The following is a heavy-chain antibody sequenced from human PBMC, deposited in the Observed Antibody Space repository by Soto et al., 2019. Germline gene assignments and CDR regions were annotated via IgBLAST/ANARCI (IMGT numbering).Heavy chain of an antibody. Sequence: EVQLLESGGGLVQPGGSLRLSCAASGFTFSSYAMSWVRQAPGKGLEWVSAISGSGGSTYYADSVKGRFTISRDNSKNTRYLQMNSLRAEDTAVDYCAKAVLRLYYYYYMDVWVKGTTVTVSS. CDR2: ISGSGGST. CDR1: GFTFSSYA. J-gene: IGHJ6*03. CDR3: AKAVLRLYYYYYMDV. V-gene: IGHV3-23*01. D-gene: IGHD3-3*01.